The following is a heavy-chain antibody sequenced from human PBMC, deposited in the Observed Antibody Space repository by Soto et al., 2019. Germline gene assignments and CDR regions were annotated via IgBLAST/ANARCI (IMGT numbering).Heavy chain of an antibody. V-gene: IGHV4-30-4*01. CDR3: AKGEWPHYYYYGMDV. CDR1: GGSISSGDYY. D-gene: IGHD3-3*01. Sequence: KTSETLSLTCTVSGGSISSGDYYWSWIRQPPGKGLEWIGYIYYSGSTYYNPSLKSRVTISVDTSKNQFSLKLSSVTAADTAVYYCAKGEWPHYYYYGMDVWGQGTTVTVSS. CDR2: IYYSGST. J-gene: IGHJ6*02.